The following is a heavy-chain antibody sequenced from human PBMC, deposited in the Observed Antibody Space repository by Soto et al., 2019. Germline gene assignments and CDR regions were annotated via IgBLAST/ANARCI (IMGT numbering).Heavy chain of an antibody. Sequence: EVQLVESGGGLVQPGRSLRLSCAASGFSFENYAMHWVRQAPGKGLEWVSGISWHSGNLGYADSVRGRFTISRDNAKHSLYLQMNSLRPEDTGLYYCAKDKVDSNYEHYFDYWGQGTLVTLSS. CDR2: ISWHSGNL. V-gene: IGHV3-9*01. CDR1: GFSFENYA. D-gene: IGHD4-4*01. J-gene: IGHJ4*02. CDR3: AKDKVDSNYEHYFDY.